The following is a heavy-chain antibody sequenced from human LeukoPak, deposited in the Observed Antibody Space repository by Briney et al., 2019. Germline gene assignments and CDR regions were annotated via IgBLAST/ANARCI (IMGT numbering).Heavy chain of an antibody. D-gene: IGHD6-13*01. CDR3: ARGVISIAAAGRNWFDP. J-gene: IGHJ5*02. CDR1: GGSISSYY. V-gene: IGHV4-59*01. Sequence: SETLSLTXTVSGGSISSYYWSWIRQPPGKGLEWIGYIYYRGSTNYNPSLKSRVTISVDTSKNQFSLKLSSVTAADTAVYYCARGVISIAAAGRNWFDPWGQGTLVTVSS. CDR2: IYYRGST.